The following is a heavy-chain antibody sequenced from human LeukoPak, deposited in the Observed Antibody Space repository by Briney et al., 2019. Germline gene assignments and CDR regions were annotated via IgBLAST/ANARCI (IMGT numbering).Heavy chain of an antibody. CDR3: ARRGRARLNWFDP. CDR2: IYYSGST. V-gene: IGHV4-39*01. CDR1: GGFISSSSYY. J-gene: IGHJ5*02. Sequence: SETLSLTCTVSGGFISSSSYYWGWIRQPPGKGLEWIGSIYYSGSTYYNPSLKSRVTISVDTSKNQFSLKLSSVTAADTAVYYCARRGRARLNWFDPWGQGTLVTVSS.